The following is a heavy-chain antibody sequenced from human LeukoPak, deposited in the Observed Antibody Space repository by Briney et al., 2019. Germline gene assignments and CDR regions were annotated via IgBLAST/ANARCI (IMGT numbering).Heavy chain of an antibody. CDR3: ARGWMYYYDSGSQLYYFDY. D-gene: IGHD3-10*01. V-gene: IGHV3-21*01. J-gene: IGHJ4*02. CDR2: ISSSSAYI. Sequence: GGSLRLSCAASGFTFSSYRMNWVRQAPGKGLEWVSSISSSSAYIYYADSLKGRFTISRDNAKNSLYLQMNSLRAEDTAVYYCARGWMYYYDSGSQLYYFDYWGQGTLVTASS. CDR1: GFTFSSYR.